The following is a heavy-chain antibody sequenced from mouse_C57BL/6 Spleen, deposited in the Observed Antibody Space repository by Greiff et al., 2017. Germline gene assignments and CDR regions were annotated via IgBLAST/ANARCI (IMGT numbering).Heavy chain of an antibody. D-gene: IGHD1-1*01. CDR2: IWSGGST. J-gene: IGHJ4*01. Sequence: VKLQESGPGLVQPSQSLSITCTVSGFSLTSYGVHWVRQSPGKGLEWLGVIWSGGSTDYNAAFISRLSISKDNSKSQVFFKMNSLQADDTAIYYCARKGTTVVEDYYAMDYWGQGTSVTVSS. CDR3: ARKGTTVVEDYYAMDY. CDR1: GFSLTSYG. V-gene: IGHV2-2*01.